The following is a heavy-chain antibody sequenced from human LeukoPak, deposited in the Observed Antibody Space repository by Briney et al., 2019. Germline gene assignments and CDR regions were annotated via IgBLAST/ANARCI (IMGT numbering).Heavy chain of an antibody. D-gene: IGHD1-26*01. CDR3: ARVGVGARFDY. V-gene: IGHV3-7*01. CDR2: IKQDGSGK. J-gene: IGHJ4*02. Sequence: GGSLRLSCAASGFTFSSYWMSWVRQAPGKGLEWVANIKQDGSGKYYADSVKGRFTISRDNAKNSLYLQMNSLRAEDTAVYYCARVGVGARFDYWGQGTLVTVSS. CDR1: GFTFSSYW.